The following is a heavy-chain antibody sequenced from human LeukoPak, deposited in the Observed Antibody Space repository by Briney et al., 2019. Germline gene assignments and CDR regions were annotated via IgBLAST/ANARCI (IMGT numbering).Heavy chain of an antibody. CDR1: GGSISSYY. CDR2: IYYSGST. CDR3: TRSPPGGQQWLVVDS. Sequence: SETLSLTCTVSGGSISSYYWSWIRQPPGKGLEWIGCIYYSGSTNYSPSLKSRVTMSVDTSKNQFFLKLNSVTAADTAVYYCTRSPPGGQQWLVVDSWGQGTLVTVSS. J-gene: IGHJ4*02. V-gene: IGHV4-59*01. D-gene: IGHD6-19*01.